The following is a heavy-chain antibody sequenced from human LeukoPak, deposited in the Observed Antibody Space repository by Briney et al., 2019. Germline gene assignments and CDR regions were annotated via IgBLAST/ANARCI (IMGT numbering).Heavy chain of an antibody. Sequence: GESLKISCKGSGYSFTSYWVSWVRQMPGKGLEWMGRIDPSDSYTNYSPSFQGHVTISADKSISTAYLQWSSLKASDTAMYYCARTGYGAYYYGMDVWGQGTTVTVSS. J-gene: IGHJ6*02. V-gene: IGHV5-10-1*01. CDR2: IDPSDSYT. CDR1: GYSFTSYW. D-gene: IGHD2-15*01. CDR3: ARTGYGAYYYGMDV.